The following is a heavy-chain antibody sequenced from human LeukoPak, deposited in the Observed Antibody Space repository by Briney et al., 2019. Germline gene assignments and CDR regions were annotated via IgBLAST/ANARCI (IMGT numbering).Heavy chain of an antibody. J-gene: IGHJ4*02. CDR2: ISYDGSNK. V-gene: IGHV3-30-3*01. D-gene: IGHD2-15*01. CDR1: GFTFSSYA. CDR3: ASGGVVVPFDY. Sequence: GRSLRLSCAASGFTFSSYAMHWVRQAPGKGLEWVAVISYDGSNKYYADSVKGRFTISRDNSKNTLYLQMNSLRAEDTAVYYCASGGVVVPFDYWGQGTLVTVSS.